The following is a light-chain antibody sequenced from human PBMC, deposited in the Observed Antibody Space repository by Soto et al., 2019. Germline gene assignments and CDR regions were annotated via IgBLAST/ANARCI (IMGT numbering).Light chain of an antibody. CDR1: QSISSY. CDR2: AAS. Sequence: DIQMTQSPSSLSASVGDRVTITCRASQSISSYLNWYQQKPGKAPKLLIYAASSLQSGVPSRLRSGGAGTDFTLIISILQPEDFATYYCQQSYITPWTFGQGTKVDIK. CDR3: QQSYITPWT. J-gene: IGKJ1*01. V-gene: IGKV1-39*01.